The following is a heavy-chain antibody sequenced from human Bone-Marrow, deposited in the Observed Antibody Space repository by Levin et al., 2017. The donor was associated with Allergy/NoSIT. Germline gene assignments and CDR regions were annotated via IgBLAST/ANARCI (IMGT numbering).Heavy chain of an antibody. CDR1: GFSLSTSGVG. J-gene: IGHJ4*02. Sequence: SGPTLVKPTQTLTLTCTFSGFSLSTSGVGVGWIRQPPGKALEWLVLIYLDDDKRYSPSLKSRLTITKDTSKNQVVRTMTKMEPVDTATYERADDVWVRGVKLGYCDYWGQGTLVTVSS. CDR2: IYLDDDK. D-gene: IGHD3-10*01. V-gene: IGHV2-5*02. CDR3: ADDVWVRGVKLGYCDY.